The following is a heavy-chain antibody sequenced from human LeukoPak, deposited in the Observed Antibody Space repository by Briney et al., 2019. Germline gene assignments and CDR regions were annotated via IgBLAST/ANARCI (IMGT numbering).Heavy chain of an antibody. V-gene: IGHV4-59*08. J-gene: IGHJ3*02. CDR1: GGSISSYY. Sequence: TSSETLSLTCTVSGGSISSYYWSWIRQPPGKGLEWIGYIYYSGSTNYNPSLKSRVTISVDTSKNQFSLKLSSVTAADTAVYYCARWGAVSSGAFDIWGQGTMVTVSS. CDR3: ARWGAVSSGAFDI. CDR2: IYYSGST. D-gene: IGHD3-10*01.